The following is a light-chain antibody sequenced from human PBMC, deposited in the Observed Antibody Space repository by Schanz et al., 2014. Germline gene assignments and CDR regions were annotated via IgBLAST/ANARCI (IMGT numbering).Light chain of an antibody. CDR1: QSVSSN. J-gene: IGKJ1*01. CDR2: GAS. CDR3: FQYVSSAPT. V-gene: IGKV3-15*01. Sequence: EIVMTQSPATLSVSPGERATLSCRASQSVSSNLAWYQQKPGQAPRHLIYGASTRATGIPARFSGSGSGIHVALAISRREHEDFSVYYCFQYVSSAPTFAQGTKVESK.